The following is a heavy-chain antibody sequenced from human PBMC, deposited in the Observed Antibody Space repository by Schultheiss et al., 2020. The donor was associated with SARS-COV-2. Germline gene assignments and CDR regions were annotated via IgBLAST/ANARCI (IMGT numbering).Heavy chain of an antibody. Sequence: GESLKISCAASGFTFSSYAMHWVRQAPGKGLEWVAVISYDGSNKYYADSVKGRFTISRDNSKNTLYLQMNSLRAEDTAVYYCARVASGPIDYWGQGTLVTVSS. CDR2: ISYDGSNK. CDR3: ARVASGPIDY. J-gene: IGHJ4*02. V-gene: IGHV3-30*01. CDR1: GFTFSSYA. D-gene: IGHD5-12*01.